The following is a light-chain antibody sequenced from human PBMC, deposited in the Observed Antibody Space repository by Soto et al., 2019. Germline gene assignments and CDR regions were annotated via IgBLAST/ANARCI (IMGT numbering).Light chain of an antibody. CDR2: GNS. V-gene: IGLV1-40*01. Sequence: QSVLTQPPSVSGAPGQRVTISCTGSSSNIGAGYDVHWYQQLPGTAPKLLLYGNSNRPSGVPDRFSGSKSGTSASLAITGLQAEDEADYYCQSYDSSLNGLLFGGGTKLTVL. J-gene: IGLJ2*01. CDR3: QSYDSSLNGLL. CDR1: SSNIGAGYD.